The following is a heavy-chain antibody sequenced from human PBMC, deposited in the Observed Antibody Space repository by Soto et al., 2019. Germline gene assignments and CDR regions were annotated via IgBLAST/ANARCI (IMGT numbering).Heavy chain of an antibody. CDR2: IIGSGGST. CDR1: GFTFSSYA. Sequence: EVQLLESGGGLVQPGGSLRLSCAASGFTFSSYAMSWVRQAPGKGLEWVSAIIGSGGSTYYADSVKGRFTISRDNSKNTLYLQMNSLRAEDTAVYYCAKEGVVVPAAIIPSDYFDIWGQGTMVTVSS. J-gene: IGHJ3*02. V-gene: IGHV3-23*01. D-gene: IGHD2-2*02. CDR3: AKEGVVVPAAIIPSDYFDI.